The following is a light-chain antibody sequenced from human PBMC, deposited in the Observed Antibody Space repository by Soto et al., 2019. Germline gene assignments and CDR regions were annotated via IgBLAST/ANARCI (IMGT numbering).Light chain of an antibody. Sequence: QSALTQPPTASGSPGQSVTISCAGTYNDVGDYTYGSWYQQHPGKVPKLLIYGVTERPSGVPGRFSGSKSGNTASLTVSDLQPADEAVYYCSSYSGSYSDVIFGGGTKLTVL. V-gene: IGLV2-8*01. J-gene: IGLJ2*01. CDR2: GVT. CDR1: YNDVGDYTY. CDR3: SSYSGSYSDVI.